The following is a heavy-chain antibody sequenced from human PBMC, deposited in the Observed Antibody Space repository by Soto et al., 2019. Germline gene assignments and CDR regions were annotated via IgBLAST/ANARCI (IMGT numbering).Heavy chain of an antibody. Sequence: QVQLVESGGGVVQTGRSLRLSCAASGFTFSSFSLHWVRQAPGKGLEWLALISYDGTNKYNADSVKGRFTISRDNPNNTLYLQLNSLRPDDTAVYYCARTTTVAGTPEFDYWGQGALVTVSS. V-gene: IGHV3-30-3*01. CDR2: ISYDGTNK. CDR1: GFTFSSFS. D-gene: IGHD6-19*01. CDR3: ARTTTVAGTPEFDY. J-gene: IGHJ4*02.